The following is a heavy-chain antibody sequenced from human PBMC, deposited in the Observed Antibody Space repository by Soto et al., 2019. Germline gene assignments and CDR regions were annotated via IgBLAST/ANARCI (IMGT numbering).Heavy chain of an antibody. CDR2: ISSVSTYI. Sequence: GSLRLSCAASGITFNSYSMNWVRQAPGKGLEWVSSISSVSTYIYYADSVKGRFTISRDNAKNSLYLQMNSLRAEDTAVYYCASQAGSNAFDIWGQGTMVTVSS. CDR3: ASQAGSNAFDI. D-gene: IGHD6-13*01. J-gene: IGHJ3*02. V-gene: IGHV3-21*04. CDR1: GITFNSYS.